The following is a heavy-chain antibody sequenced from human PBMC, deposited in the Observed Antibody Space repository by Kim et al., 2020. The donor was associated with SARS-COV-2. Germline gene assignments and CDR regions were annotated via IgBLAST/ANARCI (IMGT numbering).Heavy chain of an antibody. Sequence: GGSLRLSCAASGFTFSTYGMHWVRQAPGKGLEWVAVIWYDGSNKYYVDSVKDRFTISRDNSKNTLYLQMNSLRAEDTAVYYCARDRSSWHRDAFDIWGQGTMVTVSS. J-gene: IGHJ3*02. CDR1: GFTFSTYG. CDR3: ARDRSSWHRDAFDI. D-gene: IGHD6-13*01. V-gene: IGHV3-33*01. CDR2: IWYDGSNK.